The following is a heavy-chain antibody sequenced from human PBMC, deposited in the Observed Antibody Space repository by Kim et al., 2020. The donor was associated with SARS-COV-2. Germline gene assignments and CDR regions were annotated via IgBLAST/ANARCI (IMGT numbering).Heavy chain of an antibody. CDR3: ARSPPDPRYCSSTSCSSGYYYYGMDV. Sequence: SETLSLTCTVSGGSISSSSYYWGWIRQPPGKGLEWIGSIYYSGSTYYNPSLKSRVTISVDTSKNQFSLKLSSVTAADTAVYYCARSPPDPRYCSSTSCSSGYYYYGMDVWGQGTTVTVSS. J-gene: IGHJ6*02. V-gene: IGHV4-39*07. CDR1: GGSISSSSYY. CDR2: IYYSGST. D-gene: IGHD2-2*01.